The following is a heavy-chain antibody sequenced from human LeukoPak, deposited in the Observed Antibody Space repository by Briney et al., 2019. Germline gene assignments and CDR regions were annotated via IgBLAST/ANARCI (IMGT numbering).Heavy chain of an antibody. CDR2: IYPGDSHT. D-gene: IGHD6-13*01. CDR3: ARLLGSSSSSWASFDY. Sequence: GESLQISCKGSGYSFTTYWIGWVRQMPGKGLEWMGIIYPGDSHTIYSPSFRGQVTMSADKSISTAYLQWSSLKASDTAMYYCARLLGSSSSSWASFDYWGQGTLVTVSS. V-gene: IGHV5-51*01. J-gene: IGHJ4*02. CDR1: GYSFTTYW.